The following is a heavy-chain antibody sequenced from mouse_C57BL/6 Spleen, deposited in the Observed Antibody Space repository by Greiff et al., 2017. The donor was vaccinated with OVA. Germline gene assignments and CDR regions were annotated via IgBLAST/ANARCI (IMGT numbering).Heavy chain of an antibody. Sequence: EVQLQESGGGLVKPGGSLKLSCAASGFTFSSYAMSWVRQTPEKRLEWVATISDGGSYTYYPDNVKGRFTISRDNAKNNLYLQMSHLKSEDTAMYYCARDYAFAYWGQGTLVTVSA. CDR2: ISDGGSYT. CDR1: GFTFSSYA. J-gene: IGHJ3*01. D-gene: IGHD2-12*01. V-gene: IGHV5-4*01. CDR3: ARDYAFAY.